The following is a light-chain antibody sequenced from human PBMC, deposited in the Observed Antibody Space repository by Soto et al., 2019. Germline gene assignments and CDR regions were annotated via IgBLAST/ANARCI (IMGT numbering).Light chain of an antibody. CDR3: QQYNHYWT. CDR1: SSSKW. CDR2: DVS. J-gene: IGKJ1*01. V-gene: IGKV1-5*01. Sequence: DIQMTQSPSTLAASVGDTVTMTCRSSSKWLAWYQKKPGKAPKLLIYDVSNLERGVPPRFSGSTSGAESTLTITGLQPDDLATYYCQQYNHYWTFGQGTKVDIK.